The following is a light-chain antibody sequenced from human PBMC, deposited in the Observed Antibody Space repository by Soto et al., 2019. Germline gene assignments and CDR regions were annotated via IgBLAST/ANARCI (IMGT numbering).Light chain of an antibody. CDR3: SSYTSSNTLV. V-gene: IGLV2-14*01. J-gene: IGLJ1*01. Sequence: QSALTQPASVSGSPGQSITISCTGTSSDVGGYNYVSWYQQHPGKAPKLMIYDVSNRPSGVSNRFSGSKSGNTASLTISGLQADDEADYYCSSYTSSNTLVFRTGTKLTVL. CDR1: SSDVGGYNY. CDR2: DVS.